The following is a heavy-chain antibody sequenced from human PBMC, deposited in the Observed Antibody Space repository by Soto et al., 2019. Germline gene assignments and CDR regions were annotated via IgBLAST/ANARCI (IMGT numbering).Heavy chain of an antibody. Sequence: PSETLSLTCTVSGGSISSYYWSWIRQPPGKGLEWIGYIYYSGSTNYNPSLKSRVTISVDTSKNQFSLKLNSVTAADMALYFCARYGFRSGSHVAFDIWGQGTMVTVSS. J-gene: IGHJ3*02. CDR2: IYYSGST. CDR3: ARYGFRSGSHVAFDI. V-gene: IGHV4-59*01. D-gene: IGHD3-3*01. CDR1: GGSISSYY.